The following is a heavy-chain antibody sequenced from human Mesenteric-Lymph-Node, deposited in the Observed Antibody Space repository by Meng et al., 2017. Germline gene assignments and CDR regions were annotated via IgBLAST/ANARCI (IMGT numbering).Heavy chain of an antibody. CDR3: ARGPASVDTAMVTFDY. CDR1: GGSISSSNW. D-gene: IGHD5-18*01. V-gene: IGHV4-4*02. Sequence: SETLSLTCAVSGGSISSSNWWSWVRQPPGKGLEWIGEIYHSGSTNYNPSLKSRVTISVDKSKNQFFLKLSSVTAADTAVYYCARGPASVDTAMVTFDYWGQGTLVTVSS. CDR2: IYHSGST. J-gene: IGHJ4*02.